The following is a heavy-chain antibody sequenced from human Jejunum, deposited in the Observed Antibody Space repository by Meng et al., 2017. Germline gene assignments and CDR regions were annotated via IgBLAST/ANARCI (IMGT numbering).Heavy chain of an antibody. CDR3: ARDSMGSLDY. Sequence: VQLEESGPGLVRPSEPLPLICIVSGGSVGLAGYQWGWIRQPPGRGLEWIGYANTNYNPSLKRRVTISLDTSRNLFSLSLTSVTAADTAVYYCARDSMGSLDYWGQGILVTVSS. V-gene: IGHV4-61*08. CDR2: ANT. J-gene: IGHJ4*02. D-gene: IGHD1-26*01. CDR1: GGSVGLAGYQ.